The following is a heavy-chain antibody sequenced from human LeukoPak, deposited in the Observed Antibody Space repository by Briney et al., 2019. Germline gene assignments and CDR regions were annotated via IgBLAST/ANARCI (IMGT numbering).Heavy chain of an antibody. CDR3: ARHLYGSGSYST. CDR1: GGXISSNY. CDR2: IYYSGST. D-gene: IGHD3-10*01. V-gene: IGHV4-59*08. Sequence: SETLSLTCTVSGGXISSNYWSWIRQPPGKGLEWIGYIYYSGSTNYNPSLKSRVTISVDTSKNQFSLKLTSVTAADTAVYYCARHLYGSGSYSTWGQGTLVTVSS. J-gene: IGHJ5*02.